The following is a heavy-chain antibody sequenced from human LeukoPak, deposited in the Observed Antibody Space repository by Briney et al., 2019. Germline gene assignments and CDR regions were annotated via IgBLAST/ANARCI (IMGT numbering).Heavy chain of an antibody. CDR2: IYSGGST. CDR3: ARGNGDYGVVGY. CDR1: GFILRSYS. J-gene: IGHJ4*02. V-gene: IGHV3-53*01. D-gene: IGHD4-17*01. Sequence: GGSLRLSCAASGFILRSYSMSWVRQAPGKGLEWVSVIYSGGSTYYADSVKGRFTISRDNSKNTLYLQMNSLRAEDTAVYYCARGNGDYGVVGYWGQGTLVTVSS.